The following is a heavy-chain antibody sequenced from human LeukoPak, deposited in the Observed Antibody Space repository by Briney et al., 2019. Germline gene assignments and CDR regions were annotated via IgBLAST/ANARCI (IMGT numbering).Heavy chain of an antibody. CDR1: GLSFSSCD. J-gene: IGHJ4*02. CDR2: IGSGGSSI. D-gene: IGHD6-13*01. CDR3: ARGRIATAGYDY. Sequence: GGSLRLSCAASGLSFSSCDMTWVRQVPGKGLEWVSFIGSGGSSIYYADSVKGRFTISRDNAQNSLYLQMSSLRAEDSAVYYCARGRIATAGYDYWGQGTLVTVSS. V-gene: IGHV3-48*01.